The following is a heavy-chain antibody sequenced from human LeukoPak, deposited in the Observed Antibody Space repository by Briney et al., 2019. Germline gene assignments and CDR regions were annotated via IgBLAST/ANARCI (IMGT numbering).Heavy chain of an antibody. Sequence: GGSLRLSCATSGFTFISYAMNWVRQAPGKGLEWVSSISSSSSYIYYADSVKGRFTISRDNAKNSLYLQMNSLRSEDTALYYCTTYNRGHYWGQGTLVTVSS. J-gene: IGHJ4*02. CDR1: GFTFISYA. D-gene: IGHD1-14*01. CDR2: ISSSSSYI. CDR3: TTYNRGHY. V-gene: IGHV3-21*04.